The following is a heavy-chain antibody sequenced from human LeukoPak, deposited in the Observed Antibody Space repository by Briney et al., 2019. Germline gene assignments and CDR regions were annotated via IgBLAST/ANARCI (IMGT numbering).Heavy chain of an antibody. J-gene: IGHJ6*02. CDR3: ARGLYYYGSGSYLFKYYYYYGMDV. CDR2: INHSGST. CDR1: GGSFSGYC. V-gene: IGHV4-34*01. D-gene: IGHD3-10*01. Sequence: SETLSLTCAVYGGSFSGYCWSWIRQPPGKGLEWIGEINHSGSTNYNPSLKSRVTISVDTSKNQFSLKLSSVTAADTAVYYCARGLYYYGSGSYLFKYYYYYGMDVWGQGTTVTVSS.